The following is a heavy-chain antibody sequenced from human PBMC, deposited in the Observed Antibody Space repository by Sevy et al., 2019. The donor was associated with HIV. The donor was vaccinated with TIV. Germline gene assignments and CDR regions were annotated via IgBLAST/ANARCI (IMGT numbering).Heavy chain of an antibody. CDR1: GFSLSTSGVG. J-gene: IGHJ4*02. V-gene: IGHV2-5*01. Sequence: SGPTLVNPTQTLTLTCTFSGFSLSTSGVGVGWIRQPPGKALEWLALIYWNDDKRYSPSLKSRLTITKATSKNQVVLTMTNMDPVDTATYYCVQGKYYFDYWGQGTLVTVSS. D-gene: IGHD3-10*01. CDR2: IYWNDDK. CDR3: VQGKYYFDY.